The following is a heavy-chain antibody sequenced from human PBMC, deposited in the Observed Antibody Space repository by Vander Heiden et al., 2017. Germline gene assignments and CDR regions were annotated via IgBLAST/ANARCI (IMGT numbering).Heavy chain of an antibody. D-gene: IGHD1-26*01. CDR2: ISYDGSNK. Sequence: QVQLLESGGGVVQPGRSLRLSCAASGFTFSSYAMHWVRQAPGKGLEWVAVISYDGSNKDYADSVKGRFTISRDNSKNTLYLQMNSLRAEDTAVYYCARGGSYYDFDYWGQGTLVTVSS. CDR1: GFTFSSYA. CDR3: ARGGSYYDFDY. V-gene: IGHV3-30-3*01. J-gene: IGHJ4*02.